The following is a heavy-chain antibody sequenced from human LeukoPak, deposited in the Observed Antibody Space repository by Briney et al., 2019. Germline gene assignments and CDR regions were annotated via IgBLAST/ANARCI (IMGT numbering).Heavy chain of an antibody. CDR1: GFTFSSYA. Sequence: GGSLRLSCAASGFTFSSYAMSWVRQAPGKGLEWVSCISGSGGATYYADSVKGRFTISRDNSKNTLYLQVNSLRAEDTAVYDCAKPYDSGTFPPGQWGQGTLVTVSS. CDR3: AKPYDSGTFPPGQ. V-gene: IGHV3-23*01. J-gene: IGHJ4*02. D-gene: IGHD3-10*01. CDR2: ISGSGGAT.